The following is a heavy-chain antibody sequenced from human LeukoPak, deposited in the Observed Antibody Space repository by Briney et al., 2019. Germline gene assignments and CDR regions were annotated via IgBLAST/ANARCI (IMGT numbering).Heavy chain of an antibody. CDR1: GGTFNSYT. J-gene: IGHJ5*02. V-gene: IGHV1-69*05. D-gene: IGHD3-10*01. Sequence: SVKVSCKASGGTFNSYTISWARQAPGQGLEWMGGIIPIFGTANYAQNFQGRVRITTDESTSTAYMELSSLRSEDTAVYYCARDTHYYGSGSYGWFDPWGQGTLVTVSS. CDR2: IIPIFGTA. CDR3: ARDTHYYGSGSYGWFDP.